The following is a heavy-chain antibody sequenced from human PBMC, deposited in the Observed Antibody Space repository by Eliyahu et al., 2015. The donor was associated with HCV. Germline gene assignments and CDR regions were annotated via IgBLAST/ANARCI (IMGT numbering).Heavy chain of an antibody. CDR2: YDPEEGET. Sequence: QVHLVQSGAEVKKPGASVKVSCKVSGRSLNQLSXXWVRQAPGKGLQWMGGYDPEEGETIYXQNFHGRVTMTEDTSTDTAYMELSSLRSEDTAVFYCATRYGSGSYVYGMDIWGQGTTVTVSS. CDR3: ATRYGSGSYVYGMDI. CDR1: GRSLNQLS. D-gene: IGHD3-10*01. J-gene: IGHJ6*02. V-gene: IGHV1-24*01.